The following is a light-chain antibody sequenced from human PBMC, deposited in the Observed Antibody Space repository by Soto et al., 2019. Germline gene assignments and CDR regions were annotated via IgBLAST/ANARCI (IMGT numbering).Light chain of an antibody. CDR1: QSVRNSL. CDR2: DAS. Sequence: EIDLTQTPATLSISPLDLATLSFRSSQSVRNSLLAWYQQKPGQPPRLLIYDASTRATATPERFSGSGSGTDFTLTIRRLEPEDFAVYCCHQYDSLGQKFGQGTKVDTK. CDR3: HQYDSLGQK. J-gene: IGKJ1*01. V-gene: IGKV3-20*01.